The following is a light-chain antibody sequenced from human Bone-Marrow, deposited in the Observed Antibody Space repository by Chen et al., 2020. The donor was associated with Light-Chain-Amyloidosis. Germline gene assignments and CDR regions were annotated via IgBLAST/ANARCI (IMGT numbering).Light chain of an antibody. CDR2: EVT. CDR3: SSYTITNTLV. J-gene: IGLJ1*01. Sequence: QFALTQPASGSGSPGQPITISCTGTSSDVGGDNHVSWYQQHPDKAPKLMIYEVTNRPSWVPDRFSGSKSHNTASLTISGLQTEDEADYFCSSYTITNTLVFGSGTRVTVL. V-gene: IGLV2-14*01. CDR1: SSDVGGDNH.